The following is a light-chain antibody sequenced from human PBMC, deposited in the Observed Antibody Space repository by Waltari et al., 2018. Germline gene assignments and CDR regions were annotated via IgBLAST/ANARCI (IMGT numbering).Light chain of an antibody. Sequence: QSALTQPRSVSGSPGQSVTISCTGTSSDFGAYNYVAWYQQHPGKAPKLMIYDVDKRPTGVPDRFFGSKSGNTASLTIFALQAEDEAAYHCCSYAGTYTWVFGGGTKLTVL. V-gene: IGLV2-11*01. CDR3: CSYAGTYTWV. CDR1: SSDFGAYNY. J-gene: IGLJ3*02. CDR2: DVD.